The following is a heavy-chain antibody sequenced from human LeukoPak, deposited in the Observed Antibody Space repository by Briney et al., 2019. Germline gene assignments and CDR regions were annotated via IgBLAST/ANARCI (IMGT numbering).Heavy chain of an antibody. V-gene: IGHV4-59*12. J-gene: IGHJ1*01. Sequence: SETLSLTCTVSGGSINGYYWNWIRQPPGKGLEWIGYIHYSGSTNYNPSFKSRVTISVDTSKNQFSLKLSSVTAADTAVYYCARRLLGYCSGGSCYSGYFQHWGQGTLVTVSS. CDR3: ARRLLGYCSGGSCYSGYFQH. CDR2: IHYSGST. CDR1: GGSINGYY. D-gene: IGHD2-15*01.